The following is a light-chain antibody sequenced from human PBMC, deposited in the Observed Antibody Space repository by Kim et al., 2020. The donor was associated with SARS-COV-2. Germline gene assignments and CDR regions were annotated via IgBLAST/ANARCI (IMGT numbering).Light chain of an antibody. J-gene: IGKJ1*01. CDR3: QQTEITPWT. V-gene: IGKV1-39*01. CDR2: AAS. Sequence: AFVGDRVVVSCRESRSVTTRLNWYQQKPGEAPHLLIYAASRLESGHPARFSGIGAGTEFTLTIRNVQPEDFAIYYCQQTEITPWTFGQGTKVDIK. CDR1: RSVTTR.